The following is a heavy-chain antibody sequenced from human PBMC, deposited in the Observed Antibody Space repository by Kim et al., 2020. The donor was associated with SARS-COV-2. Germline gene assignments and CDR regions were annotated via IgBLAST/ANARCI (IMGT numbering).Heavy chain of an antibody. CDR2: ISAGGSDI. CDR3: VSGPSAVWLPHPRPTWFNP. CDR1: GFNFRAFA. D-gene: IGHD1-26*01. J-gene: IGHJ5*02. Sequence: GGSLRLSCAASGFNFRAFAVTWLRQAPGRGLEWVSSISAGGSDIDYADSVRGRFSVSRDNGNQSSTLQMNSLRVEDTALYYCVSGPSAVWLPHPRPTWFNPWGQGTLVTVSS. V-gene: IGHV3-21*01.